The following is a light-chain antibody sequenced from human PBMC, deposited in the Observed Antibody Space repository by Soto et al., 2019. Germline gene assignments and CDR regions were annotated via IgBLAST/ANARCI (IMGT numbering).Light chain of an antibody. V-gene: IGKV1-39*01. CDR1: QNINNY. CDR2: AAS. Sequence: IQMTQSPSSLSASVGDRVTITCRASQNINNYLNWYQQKPGKAPKLLIYAASSLQSGVPSRFSGSGSGTDFTLTISSLQPEDFATYYCQQSYSTLWGTCGQGTKVDIK. CDR3: QQSYSTLWGT. J-gene: IGKJ1*01.